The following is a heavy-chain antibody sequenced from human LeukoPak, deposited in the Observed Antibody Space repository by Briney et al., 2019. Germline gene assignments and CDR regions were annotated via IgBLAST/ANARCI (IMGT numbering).Heavy chain of an antibody. CDR1: GGTFSSYA. CDR3: ARSPSPLGDYVPDAFDI. Sequence: ASVKVSCKASGGTFSSYAISWVRQAPRQGLEWMGRIIPIFGIANYAQKFQGRVTITADKSTSTAYMELSSLRSEDTAVYYCARSPSPLGDYVPDAFDIWGQGTMVTVSS. CDR2: IIPIFGIA. D-gene: IGHD4-17*01. J-gene: IGHJ3*02. V-gene: IGHV1-69*04.